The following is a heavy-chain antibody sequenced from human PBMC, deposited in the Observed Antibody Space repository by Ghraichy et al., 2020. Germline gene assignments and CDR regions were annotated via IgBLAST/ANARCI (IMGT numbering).Heavy chain of an antibody. J-gene: IGHJ4*02. V-gene: IGHV1-69*13. CDR3: ARRGVYGSGSYDY. CDR1: GGTFSSYA. CDR2: IIPIFGTS. Sequence: SVKVSCKTSGGTFSSYAISWVRQAPGQGLEWMGGIIPIFGTSNYAQNFQGRVTITADESTSTAYMELSSLRSEDTAVYYCARRGVYGSGSYDYWGQGTLVTVSS. D-gene: IGHD3-10*01.